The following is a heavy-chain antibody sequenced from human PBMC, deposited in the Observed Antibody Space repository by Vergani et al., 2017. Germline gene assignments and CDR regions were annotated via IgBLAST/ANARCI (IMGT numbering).Heavy chain of an antibody. CDR3: ARDLAKGLAYYYYGMDV. CDR1: GGTFSSYA. CDR2: SIPIFGTA. J-gene: IGHJ6*02. D-gene: IGHD5-12*01. V-gene: IGHV1-69*18. Sequence: QVQLVQSGAEVKKPGSSVKVSCKASGGTFSSYAISWVRQAPGQGLEWMGRSIPIFGTANYAQKFQGRVTITADESTSTAYMELSSLRSEDTAVYYCARDLAKGLAYYYYGMDVWGQGTTVTVSS.